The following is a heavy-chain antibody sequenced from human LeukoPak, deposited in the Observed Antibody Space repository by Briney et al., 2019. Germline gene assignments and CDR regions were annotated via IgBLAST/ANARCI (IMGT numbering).Heavy chain of an antibody. D-gene: IGHD3-3*01. V-gene: IGHV3-30-3*01. CDR1: GFTFSSYA. CDR3: AIVPTRFLEWLPSYYYYGMDV. J-gene: IGHJ6*02. Sequence: GGSLRLSCAASGFTFSSYAMHWVRQAPGKGLEWVAVISYDGSNKYYADSVKGRFTISRDNSKNTLYLQMNSLRAEDTAVYYCAIVPTRFLEWLPSYYYYGMDVWGQGTTVTVSS. CDR2: ISYDGSNK.